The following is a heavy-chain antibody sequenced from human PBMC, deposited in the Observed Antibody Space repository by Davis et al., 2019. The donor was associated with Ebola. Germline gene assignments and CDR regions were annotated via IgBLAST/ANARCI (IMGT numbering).Heavy chain of an antibody. J-gene: IGHJ5*01. CDR1: GFTFSSYG. D-gene: IGHD6-13*01. CDR2: VSYEGSKK. Sequence: GESLKISCAASGFTFSSYGMHWVRQAPGKGLEWVAVVSYEGSKKYYADSVKGRFTISRDNSKNTLYLQMDSLRGEDTAVYYCAKNLGMAASTKENRFDPWGQGTLVTVST. V-gene: IGHV3-30*18. CDR3: AKNLGMAASTKENRFDP.